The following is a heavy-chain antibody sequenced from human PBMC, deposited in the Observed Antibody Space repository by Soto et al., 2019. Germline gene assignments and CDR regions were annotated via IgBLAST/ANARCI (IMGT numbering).Heavy chain of an antibody. Sequence: QVQLQESGPGLVKPSETLSLTCTVSGGSISSYYWSWIRQPPGKGLEWIGYIYYSGSTNYNPSLKSRVTISVDTSKNQFSLKLSSVTAADTAVYYCARVAGDPLASPHYYYYGMDVWGQGTTVTVSS. J-gene: IGHJ6*02. CDR2: IYYSGST. CDR3: ARVAGDPLASPHYYYYGMDV. CDR1: GGSISSYY. D-gene: IGHD3-16*01. V-gene: IGHV4-59*01.